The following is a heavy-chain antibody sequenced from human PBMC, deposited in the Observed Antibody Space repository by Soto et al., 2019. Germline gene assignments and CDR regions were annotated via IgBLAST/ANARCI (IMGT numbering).Heavy chain of an antibody. CDR2: IYSGGTT. Sequence: GGSLRLSCAASGFTVNSNYMTWVRQAPGKGLEWVSVIYSGGTTDYADSVKGRFTISRDTSKNTLSLQMNSLRAEDTAVYYCARGFNYGYFDYWGQGXLVTVYS. D-gene: IGHD5-18*01. V-gene: IGHV3-53*01. CDR1: GFTVNSNY. CDR3: ARGFNYGYFDY. J-gene: IGHJ4*02.